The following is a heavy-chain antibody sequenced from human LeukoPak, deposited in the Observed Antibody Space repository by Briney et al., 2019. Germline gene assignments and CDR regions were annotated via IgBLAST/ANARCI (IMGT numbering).Heavy chain of an antibody. D-gene: IGHD2-2*01. J-gene: IGHJ5*02. CDR3: ARQGCSSTSCYSPYNWFDP. V-gene: IGHV5-51*01. Sequence: GGSLQISCKGSGYSFTSYWIGWGRRMPGKGVEWMGIIYPGDSDTRYSASFQSQVTISADQSISPAYLQWSRLKASDTAMYYCARQGCSSTSCYSPYNWFDPWGQGTLVTVSS. CDR2: IYPGDSDT. CDR1: GYSFTSYW.